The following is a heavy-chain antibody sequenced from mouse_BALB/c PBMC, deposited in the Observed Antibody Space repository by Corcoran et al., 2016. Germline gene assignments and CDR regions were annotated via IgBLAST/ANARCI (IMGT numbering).Heavy chain of an antibody. J-gene: IGHJ3*01. CDR3: ATDYGSEGFAY. CDR2: INTYTGEP. V-gene: IGHV9-3-1*01. Sequence: QIQLVQSGPELKKPGETVKISCKASGYTFTNYGMNWVKQAPGKGLKWMGWINTYTGEPTYADDFKGRFAFSLETSASTAYLQINNLKNEDTATYFCATDYGSEGFAYWGQGTLVTVSA. CDR1: GYTFTNYG. D-gene: IGHD1-1*01.